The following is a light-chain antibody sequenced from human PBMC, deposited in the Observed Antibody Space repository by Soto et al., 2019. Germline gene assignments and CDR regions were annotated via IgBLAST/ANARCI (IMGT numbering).Light chain of an antibody. CDR2: EVS. CDR3: SSYTRNSTLV. J-gene: IGLJ2*01. V-gene: IGLV2-14*01. CDR1: SSDVGGYNY. Sequence: QSALTQPASVSGSPGQSITISCTGTSSDVGGYNYVSWYQQHPGKAPKRMIYEVSNRPSGVSNRFSGSKSGNTASLTISGLQAEDEADYYCSSYTRNSTLVFGGGTKLTVL.